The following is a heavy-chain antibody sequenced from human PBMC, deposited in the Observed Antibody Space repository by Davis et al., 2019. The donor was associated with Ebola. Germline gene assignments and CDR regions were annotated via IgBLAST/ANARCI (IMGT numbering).Heavy chain of an antibody. CDR2: IWIDGSNT. D-gene: IGHD5-24*01. J-gene: IGHJ4*02. V-gene: IGHV3-33*01. CDR3: AREEPTDGYNLGY. Sequence: GESLKISCAASGFTFSRYGMHWVRQAPGKGLEWVAVIWIDGSNTYYTDSVKGRFSISRDNSKNTLYLHMNSLRVEDTAIYYCAREEPTDGYNLGYWGQGTLVTVSS. CDR1: GFTFSRYG.